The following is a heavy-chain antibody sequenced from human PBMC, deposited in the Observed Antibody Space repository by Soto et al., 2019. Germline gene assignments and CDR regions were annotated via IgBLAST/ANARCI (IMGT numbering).Heavy chain of an antibody. V-gene: IGHV3-73*01. Sequence: GGSLRLSCAASGFTFSGSAIHWVRQASGKGLEWVGRIRNKANNYATAYAASVEGRFTISRDDSKNTAYLQMNSLKTEDTAIYYCTRLAFYDSTDNWGQGTLVTVSS. D-gene: IGHD3-22*01. CDR3: TRLAFYDSTDN. CDR2: IRNKANNYAT. J-gene: IGHJ4*02. CDR1: GFTFSGSA.